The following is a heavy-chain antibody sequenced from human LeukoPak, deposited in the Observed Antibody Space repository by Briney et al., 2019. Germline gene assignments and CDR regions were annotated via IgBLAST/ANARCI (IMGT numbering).Heavy chain of an antibody. V-gene: IGHV3-74*01. Sequence: GGSLRLSCAASGFTFSSYWMHWVRHAPGKGLVWVSCINSDGSSTRYADSVKGRFTISRDNAKTTLYLQMNSLRAEDTAVYYCAGDWRYSNYVAANWFDPWGQGTLVTVSS. CDR2: INSDGSST. CDR3: AGDWRYSNYVAANWFDP. J-gene: IGHJ5*02. CDR1: GFTFSSYW. D-gene: IGHD4-11*01.